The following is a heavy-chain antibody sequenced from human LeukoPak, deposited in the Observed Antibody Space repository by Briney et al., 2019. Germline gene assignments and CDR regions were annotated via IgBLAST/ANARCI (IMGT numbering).Heavy chain of an antibody. CDR3: ARDIHCSSTSCYGAFGI. CDR1: GFTFSSYA. D-gene: IGHD2-2*01. CDR2: ISYDGSNK. Sequence: PGRSLRLSCAASGFTFSSYAMHWVRQAPGKGLEWVAVISYDGSNKYYADSVKGRFTISRDNSKNTLYLQMNSLRAEDTAVYYCARDIHCSSTSCYGAFGIWGQGTMVTVSS. V-gene: IGHV3-30*04. J-gene: IGHJ3*02.